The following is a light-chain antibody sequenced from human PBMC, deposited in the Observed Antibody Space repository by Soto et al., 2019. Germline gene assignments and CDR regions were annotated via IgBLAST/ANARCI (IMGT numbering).Light chain of an antibody. J-gene: IGLJ1*01. CDR3: SSYTSSSTPFV. V-gene: IGLV2-14*01. CDR1: SSDVGGYNY. Sequence: QSALTQPASVSGSPGQSITISCTGTSSDVGGYNYVSWYQQHPGKAPKLMIYDVSNRPSVVSNRFSGSKSGNTASLTISGLQAEDEADYCCSSYTSSSTPFVVGTGTKLTVL. CDR2: DVS.